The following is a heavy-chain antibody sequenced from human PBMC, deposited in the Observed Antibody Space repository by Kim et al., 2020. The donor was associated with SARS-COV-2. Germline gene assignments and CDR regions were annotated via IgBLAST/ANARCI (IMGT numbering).Heavy chain of an antibody. D-gene: IGHD3-22*01. Sequence: SETLSLTCTVSGGSISSYYWSWIRQPPGKGLEWIGYIYYSGSTNYNPSLKSRVTISVDTSKNQFSLKLSSVTAADTAVYYCARDGSSGYYYLDYWGQGTLVTVSS. V-gene: IGHV4-59*01. CDR2: IYYSGST. J-gene: IGHJ4*02. CDR3: ARDGSSGYYYLDY. CDR1: GGSISSYY.